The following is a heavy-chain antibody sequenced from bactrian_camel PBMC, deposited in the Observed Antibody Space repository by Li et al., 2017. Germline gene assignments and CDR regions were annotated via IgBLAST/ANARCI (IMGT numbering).Heavy chain of an antibody. V-gene: IGHV3S31*01. J-gene: IGHJ6*01. D-gene: IGHD2*01. Sequence: VQLVESGGGEVQAGGSLRLSCAASGFAFSSRSLNWVRQAPGKEREGVAIISTRTSITLYAGSVKGRLTISRDNTKNTLYLQMNSAKPEDTAMYYCAAKRGLYCAAGGVVFSYWGQGTQVTVS. CDR1: GFAFSSRS. CDR3: AAKRGLYCAAGGVVFSY. CDR2: ISTRTSIT.